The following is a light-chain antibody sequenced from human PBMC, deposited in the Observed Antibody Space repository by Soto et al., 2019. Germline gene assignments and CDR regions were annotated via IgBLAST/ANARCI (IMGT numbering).Light chain of an antibody. CDR1: QTISNY. CDR2: AAS. CDR3: QKTYSTPFT. V-gene: IGKV1-39*01. Sequence: DIQMTQSPSSLSESVGERVTINCRASQTISNYLNWYQEKPGKAPKLLIYAASNLQSGVPSRFSGSGSGTEFTLTISNLQPEDFATYYCQKTYSTPFTFGPGTKVDI. J-gene: IGKJ3*01.